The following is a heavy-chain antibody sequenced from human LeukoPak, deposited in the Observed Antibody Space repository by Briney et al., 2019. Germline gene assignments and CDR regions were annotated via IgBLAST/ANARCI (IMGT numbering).Heavy chain of an antibody. V-gene: IGHV1-2*02. CDR1: GYTFTGQY. J-gene: IGHJ4*02. CDR3: ARVSDYGGTSVGRGLMHPVH. CDR2: INPNSGGT. Sequence: ASVKVSCKASGYTFTGQYMHWVRQAPGQGLEWMGWINPNSGGTNYAQKFQGRVTMTRDTSISTASMELSRLRSDDTAVYYCARVSDYGGTSVGRGLMHPVHWGQGTLVTVSS. D-gene: IGHD4-23*01.